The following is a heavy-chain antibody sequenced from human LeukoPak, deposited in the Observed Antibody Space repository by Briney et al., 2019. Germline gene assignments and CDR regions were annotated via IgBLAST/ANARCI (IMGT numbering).Heavy chain of an antibody. CDR1: GGTFSSYA. V-gene: IGHV1-69*13. Sequence: ASVKVSCKASGGTFSSYAISWVRQAPGQGLEWMGGIIPIFGTANYAQKFQGRVTITADESTSTAYMELSSLRSEDTAVYYCARGIYYYGSGSRLPYYYYMDVWGKGTTVTISS. CDR3: ARGIYYYGSGSRLPYYYYMDV. J-gene: IGHJ6*03. D-gene: IGHD3-10*01. CDR2: IIPIFGTA.